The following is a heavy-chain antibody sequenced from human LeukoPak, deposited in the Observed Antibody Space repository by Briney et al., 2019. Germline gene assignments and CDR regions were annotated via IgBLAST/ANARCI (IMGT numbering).Heavy chain of an antibody. CDR2: ISSSGSSR. D-gene: IGHD3-3*01. CDR3: ARTLEDV. CDR1: GFTFSSYE. V-gene: IGHV3-48*03. Sequence: GGSLRLSCAASGFTFSSYEMNWVRQAPGKGLEWLSYISSSGSSRHYADSVKGRFTISRDNAKNSLYLQMNDLTTEDTAVYYCARTLEDVWGQGTTVIVSS. J-gene: IGHJ6*02.